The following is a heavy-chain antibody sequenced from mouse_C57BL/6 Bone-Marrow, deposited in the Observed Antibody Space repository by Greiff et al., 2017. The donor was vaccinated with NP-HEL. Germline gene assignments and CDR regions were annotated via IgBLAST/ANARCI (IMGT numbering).Heavy chain of an antibody. J-gene: IGHJ1*03. CDR3: ARQGIATRWYFDI. D-gene: IGHD1-2*01. CDR1: GYTFTEYT. CDR2: FYPGSGSI. Sequence: QVQLQQSGAELVKPGASVKLSCTASGYTFTEYTIHWVKQRSGQGLEWIGWFYPGSGSIKYNEKFKVKATLTADRSSCPAYLELSRLTSEDSEVYFCARQGIATRWYFDIGGKGTTVTVSS. V-gene: IGHV1-62-2*01.